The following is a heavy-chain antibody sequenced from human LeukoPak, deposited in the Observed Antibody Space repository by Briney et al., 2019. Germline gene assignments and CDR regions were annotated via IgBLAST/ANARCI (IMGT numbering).Heavy chain of an antibody. CDR3: ARHLRSGWYDYYFDY. CDR2: IYYSGST. D-gene: IGHD6-19*01. CDR1: GGSISSYY. V-gene: IGHV4-59*01. J-gene: IGHJ4*02. Sequence: SETLSLTCTVSGGSISSYYWSWIRQPPGKGLEWIGYIYYSGSTNYNPSLKSRVTISVDTSKNQFSLKLSSVTAADTAVYYCARHLRSGWYDYYFDYWGQGTLVTVSS.